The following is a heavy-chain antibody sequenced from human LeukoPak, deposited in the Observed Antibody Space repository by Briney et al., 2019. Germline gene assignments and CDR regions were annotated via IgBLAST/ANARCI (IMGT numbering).Heavy chain of an antibody. CDR2: IYYSGST. CDR3: ARPPNYYDSSGPFDL. D-gene: IGHD3-22*01. V-gene: IGHV4-59*08. CDR1: GGSITGYY. Sequence: SETLSLTCTVSGGSITGYYWSWIRQPPGKGLEWIGYIYYSGSTNYNPSLKSRVAISVDTSKNQFSLKLSSVTAADTAVYYCARPPNYYDSSGPFDLWGRGTLVTVSS. J-gene: IGHJ2*01.